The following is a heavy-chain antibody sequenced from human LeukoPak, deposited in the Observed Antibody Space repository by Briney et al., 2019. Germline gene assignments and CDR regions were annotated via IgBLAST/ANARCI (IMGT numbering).Heavy chain of an antibody. Sequence: ASVKVSCKASGYTFTGYYMHWVRQAPGQGLEWMGWINPNSGGTNYAQKFQGRVTTTRDTSISTAYMELSRLRSDDTAVYYCARDRDGYNLFDYWGQGTLVTVSS. CDR3: ARDRDGYNLFDY. D-gene: IGHD5-24*01. CDR2: INPNSGGT. J-gene: IGHJ4*02. V-gene: IGHV1-2*02. CDR1: GYTFTGYY.